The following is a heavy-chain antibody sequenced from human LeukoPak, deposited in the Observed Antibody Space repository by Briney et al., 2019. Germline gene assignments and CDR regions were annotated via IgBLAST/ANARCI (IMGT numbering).Heavy chain of an antibody. CDR2: IVVGSGNT. V-gene: IGHV1-58*02. D-gene: IGHD3/OR15-3a*01. Sequence: SVKVSCKASGFTFTSPAMQWVRQARGQRLEWIGWIVVGSGNTNYAQKFQERVTITRDMSTSTAYMELSSLRSEDTAVYYCAADRGLLKAFDIWGQGTMVTVSS. J-gene: IGHJ3*02. CDR3: AADRGLLKAFDI. CDR1: GFTFTSPA.